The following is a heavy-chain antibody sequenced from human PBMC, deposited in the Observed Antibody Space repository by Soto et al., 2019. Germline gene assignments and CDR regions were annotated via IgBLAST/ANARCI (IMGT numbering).Heavy chain of an antibody. Sequence: SVKVSCKASGGTFSSYAISWVRQAPGQGLEWMGGIIPIFGTADYAQKFQGRVTITADESTSTAYMELSSLRSEDTAVYYYARGSPKGYYGMDVWGQGTTVTVSS. CDR3: ARGSPKGYYGMDV. CDR2: IIPIFGTA. V-gene: IGHV1-69*13. J-gene: IGHJ6*02. CDR1: GGTFSSYA.